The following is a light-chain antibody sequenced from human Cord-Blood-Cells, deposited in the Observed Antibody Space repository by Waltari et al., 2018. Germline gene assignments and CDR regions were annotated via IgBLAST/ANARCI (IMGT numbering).Light chain of an antibody. V-gene: IGKV1-39*01. CDR3: QQSYSGLT. Sequence: DIQMTQSPSSLSASVGDRVTITCRASQSISSYLNWYQQKPGKAPKLLIYAASSLQSGVPSRFSCSGSGTDFTLTISSLQPEDFATYYCQQSYSGLTFGGGTKVEIK. CDR1: QSISSY. J-gene: IGKJ4*01. CDR2: AAS.